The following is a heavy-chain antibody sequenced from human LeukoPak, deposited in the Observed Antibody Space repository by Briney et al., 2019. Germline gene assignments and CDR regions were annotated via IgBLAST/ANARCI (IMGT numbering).Heavy chain of an antibody. V-gene: IGHV3-23*01. J-gene: IGHJ4*02. D-gene: IGHD3-22*01. CDR2: ITGSDDKT. CDR3: AKGPHVGSGYHPDY. Sequence: PGGSLRLSCAAFGFIFSSFAMTWVRQAPGKGLEWVSTITGSDDKTYYADSVKGRFTISRDYSKNTLRLQMNSLRVEDTAIYYCAKGPHVGSGYHPDYWGQGTLVTVSS. CDR1: GFIFSSFA.